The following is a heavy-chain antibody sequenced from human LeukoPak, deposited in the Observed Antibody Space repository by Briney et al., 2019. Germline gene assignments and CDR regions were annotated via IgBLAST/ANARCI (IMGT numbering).Heavy chain of an antibody. CDR1: GGSFSGYY. J-gene: IGHJ6*02. V-gene: IGHV4-34*01. D-gene: IGHD3-3*01. CDR3: ARGEDFWSGYGYYYGMDV. CDR2: INHSGST. Sequence: PSETLSLTCAVYGGSFSGYYWSWIRQPPGMGLEWIGEINHSGSTNYNPSLKSRVTISVDTSKNQFSLKLSSVTAAATAVYYCARGEDFWSGYGYYYGMDVWGQGTTVTVSS.